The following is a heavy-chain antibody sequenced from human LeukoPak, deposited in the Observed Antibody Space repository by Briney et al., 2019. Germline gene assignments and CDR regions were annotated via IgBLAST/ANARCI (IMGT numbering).Heavy chain of an antibody. CDR1: GGSISSYY. CDR3: ARHFSPGLSMLRGQTLNFDY. J-gene: IGHJ4*02. Sequence: LETLSLTCTLSGGSISSYYWSWIRHPPGKGREWIGFIYYSGSTNYNPSLKRRVTISVDTSQNQSSLKLSSVTAAETAVYYCARHFSPGLSMLRGQTLNFDYWGQGTLVTVSS. CDR2: IYYSGST. D-gene: IGHD3-10*01. V-gene: IGHV4-59*08.